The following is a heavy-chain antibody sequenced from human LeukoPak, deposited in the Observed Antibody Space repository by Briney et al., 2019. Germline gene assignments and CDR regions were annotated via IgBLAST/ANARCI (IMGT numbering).Heavy chain of an antibody. D-gene: IGHD3-16*01. J-gene: IGHJ4*02. CDR1: GFTFSSYW. V-gene: IGHV3-7*04. CDR2: IKEDGSEG. CDR3: ARESLLGGIDY. Sequence: PGGSLRLSCAVSGFTFSSYWMTWVRQAPGKGLEWVATIKEDGSEGYYVDSVKGRFTISRDTAKSSLYLQMNSLRAEDTSVYYCARESLLGGIDYWGQGTLVTVSS.